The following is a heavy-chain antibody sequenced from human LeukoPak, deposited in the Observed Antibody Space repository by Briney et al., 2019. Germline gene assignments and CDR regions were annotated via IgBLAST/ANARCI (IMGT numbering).Heavy chain of an antibody. CDR3: AAYCSGGSCYSGD. Sequence: PGRSLRLSCAASGFTFSSYGMHWVRQAPGKGLEWVAVIWYDGSNKYYADSVKGRFTISRDNSKNTLYLQMSSLRSEDTAVYYCAAYCSGGSCYSGDWGQGTLVTVSS. J-gene: IGHJ4*02. V-gene: IGHV3-33*01. CDR2: IWYDGSNK. CDR1: GFTFSSYG. D-gene: IGHD2-15*01.